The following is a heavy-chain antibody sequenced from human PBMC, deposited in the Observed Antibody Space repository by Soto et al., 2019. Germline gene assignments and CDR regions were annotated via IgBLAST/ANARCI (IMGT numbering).Heavy chain of an antibody. CDR2: INQDGNED. D-gene: IGHD1-1*01. V-gene: IGHV3-7*01. Sequence: PRLSCAASGFTFSSYWMNWVRQAPGKGLEWVANINQDGNEDNLLDSVKGRFTISRDNAKNSLFLQMNSLRVDDTAVYYCARTGDGHHDFLDYWGQGALVTVSS. CDR3: ARTGDGHHDFLDY. J-gene: IGHJ4*02. CDR1: GFTFSSYW.